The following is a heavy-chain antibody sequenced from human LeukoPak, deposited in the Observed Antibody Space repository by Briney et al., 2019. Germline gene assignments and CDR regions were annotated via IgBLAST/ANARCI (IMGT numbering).Heavy chain of an antibody. Sequence: SETLSLTCTVSGGPISSSSYYWGWIRQPPGKGLEWIGSIYYSGSTYYNPSLKSRVTISVDTSKNQFSLKLSSVTAADTAVYYCARAAAAGTVRFDPWGQGTLVTVSS. CDR1: GGPISSSSYY. J-gene: IGHJ5*02. CDR2: IYYSGST. CDR3: ARAAAAGTVRFDP. V-gene: IGHV4-39*01. D-gene: IGHD6-13*01.